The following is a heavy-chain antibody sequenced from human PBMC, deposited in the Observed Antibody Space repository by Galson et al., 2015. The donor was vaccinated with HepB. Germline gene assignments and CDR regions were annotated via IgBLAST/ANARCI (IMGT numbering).Heavy chain of an antibody. CDR2: INPKRGGT. Sequence: SVKVSCKASGYTFRDYFLHWLRQAPGQGSEWLEFINPKRGGTEYAQRFQGRVLMTRDTATNTIYMELRHLTSDDTAVYYCARDSGRPGQYWYFDLWGRGSLVIVS. D-gene: IGHD1-26*01. V-gene: IGHV1-2*02. CDR3: ARDSGRPGQYWYFDL. CDR1: GYTFRDYF. J-gene: IGHJ2*01.